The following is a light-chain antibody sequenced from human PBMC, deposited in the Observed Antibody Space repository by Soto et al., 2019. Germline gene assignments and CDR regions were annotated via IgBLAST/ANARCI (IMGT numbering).Light chain of an antibody. J-gene: IGKJ2*01. Sequence: EIVLTQSPGTLSLSPGERATLSCRASQSVSSSYLAWYQQQPRQAPRLLIYGASSTATGIPDRFSGSGSGTDFTLTISGLEPEDCAVYYCQQYGSSPPYTFGQGTKLEIK. CDR1: QSVSSSY. CDR2: GAS. V-gene: IGKV3-20*01. CDR3: QQYGSSPPYT.